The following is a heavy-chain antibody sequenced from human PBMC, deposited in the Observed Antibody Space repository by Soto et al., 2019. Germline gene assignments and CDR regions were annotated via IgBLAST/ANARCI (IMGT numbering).Heavy chain of an antibody. CDR2: ITPIFGAA. V-gene: IGHV1-69*06. Sequence: QVPLVQSGAEVTKPGSSVNVSCKASGGAFRSYTISWVRQAPGQGLEWMGGITPIFGAANYAQKVEGRVTISAAKSTHTAYMDLSDLTSEDTAVYYCARDEIAVANRVGMHVWGQGTTVIVSS. CDR3: ARDEIAVANRVGMHV. J-gene: IGHJ6*02. CDR1: GGAFRSYT. D-gene: IGHD6-19*01.